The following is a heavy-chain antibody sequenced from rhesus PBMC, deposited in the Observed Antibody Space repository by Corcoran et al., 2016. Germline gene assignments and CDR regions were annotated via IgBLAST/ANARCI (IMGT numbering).Heavy chain of an antibody. CDR3: ARDHPSNSLDV. CDR1: GGSISDSYY. J-gene: IGHJ5-2*02. CDR2: ISFSGSS. V-gene: IGHV4-122*02. Sequence: QVQLQESGPGLVKPSETLSLTCAVSGGSISDSYYWSWIRQPPGKGLELIGYISFSGSSYYTPALKSRVTISIDTSKNQFSLRLSSVTAADTAVYYCARDHPSNSLDVWGRGVLVTVSS.